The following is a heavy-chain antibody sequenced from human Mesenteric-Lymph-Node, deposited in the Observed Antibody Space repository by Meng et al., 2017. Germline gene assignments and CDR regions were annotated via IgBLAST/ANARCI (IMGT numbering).Heavy chain of an antibody. D-gene: IGHD3-22*01. V-gene: IGHV4-4*02. CDR1: GGSISSSNW. CDR3: ASSDYYRSDY. CDR2: TSHSGST. J-gene: IGHJ4*02. Sequence: QGQLQESGPVLVKPSGTLSLTCAGSGGSISSSNWWSWVRQPPGKGLEWIGETSHSGSTNYSPSLKSRVTISIDKSKNQLSLKLNSVTAADTAVYYCASSDYYRSDYWGQGTLVTVSS.